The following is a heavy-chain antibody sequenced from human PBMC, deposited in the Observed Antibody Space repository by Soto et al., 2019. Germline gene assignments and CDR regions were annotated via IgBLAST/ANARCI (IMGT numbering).Heavy chain of an antibody. CDR1: GGSISSSSYY. V-gene: IGHV4-39*01. CDR2: IYYSGST. J-gene: IGHJ4*02. CDR3: ARRRRATMVRGVQTIDY. Sequence: SETLSLTCTVSGGSISSSSYYWGWIRQPPGKGLEWIGSIYYSGSTYYNPSLKSRVTISVDTSKNQFSLKLSSVTAADTAVYYCARRRRATMVRGVQTIDYWGQGTLVTVSS. D-gene: IGHD3-10*01.